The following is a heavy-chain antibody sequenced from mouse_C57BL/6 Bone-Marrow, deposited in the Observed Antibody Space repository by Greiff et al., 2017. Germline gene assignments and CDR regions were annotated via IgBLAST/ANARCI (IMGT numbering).Heavy chain of an antibody. CDR3: ARSNWVYAMDY. CDR1: GYTFTSYW. V-gene: IGHV1-69*01. Sequence: QVQLQQPGAELVMPGASVKLSCKASGYTFTSYWMHWVKQRPGQGLEWIGEIDPSDSYTNYNQKFKGKSTLTVDKSSSTAYMQLNSLTSEDSAVYYCARSNWVYAMDYWGQGTSVTVSS. J-gene: IGHJ4*01. CDR2: IDPSDSYT. D-gene: IGHD4-1*02.